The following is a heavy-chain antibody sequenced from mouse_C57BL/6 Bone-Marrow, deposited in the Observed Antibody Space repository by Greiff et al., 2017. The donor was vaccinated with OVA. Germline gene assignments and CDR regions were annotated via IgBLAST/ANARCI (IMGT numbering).Heavy chain of an antibody. CDR3: ARHEDGYYASYFDY. J-gene: IGHJ2*01. Sequence: VKLVESGPELVKPGASVKISCKASGYAFSSSWMNWVKQRPGKGLEWIGRIYPGDGDTNYNGKFTGKATLTADKSSSTAYMQLSSLTSAYSAVYFCARHEDGYYASYFDYWGQGTTLTVSS. D-gene: IGHD2-3*01. V-gene: IGHV1-82*01. CDR2: IYPGDGDT. CDR1: GYAFSSSW.